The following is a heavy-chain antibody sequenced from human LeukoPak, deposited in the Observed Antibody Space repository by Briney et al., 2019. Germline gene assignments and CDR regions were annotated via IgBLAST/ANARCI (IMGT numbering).Heavy chain of an antibody. CDR1: GFTFSGSA. CDR3: TRQGDSTDY. CDR2: IRSKANSYAA. D-gene: IGHD2/OR15-2a*01. V-gene: IGHV3-73*01. Sequence: GGSLKLSCAASGFTFSGSAMHWVRQASGKGLEWVGRIRSKANSYAAAYAASVKGRFTISRDDSKNTAYLQMNSLKTEDTAVYYCTRQGDSTDYWGQGTLVTVSS. J-gene: IGHJ4*02.